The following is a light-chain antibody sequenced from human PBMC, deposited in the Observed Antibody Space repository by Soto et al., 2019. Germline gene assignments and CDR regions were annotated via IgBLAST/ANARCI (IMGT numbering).Light chain of an antibody. Sequence: AIQMTQSPSSLSASVVDRVTITCRASQGIRNDLGWYQQKPGKAPKLLIYAASSLQSGVPSRFSGSGSGTDFTLTITGLQPKDFATYYCLQDYNYPWTFGQGTKVDIK. V-gene: IGKV1-6*01. CDR3: LQDYNYPWT. J-gene: IGKJ1*01. CDR1: QGIRND. CDR2: AAS.